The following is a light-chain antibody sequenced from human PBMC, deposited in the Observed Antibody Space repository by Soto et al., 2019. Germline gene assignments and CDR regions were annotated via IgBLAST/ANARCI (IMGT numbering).Light chain of an antibody. J-gene: IGKJ1*01. CDR2: DAS. Sequence: EIVLTQSPATLSLSPGERATLSCRASQSVRNYLAWYQQKPGQAPRLLIYDASNGATGIPARFSGSGSGTNFTLTISSLEPEGLSVYYLPQRYNWPLAFGQGTKVEIK. V-gene: IGKV3-11*01. CDR1: QSVRNY. CDR3: PQRYNWPLA.